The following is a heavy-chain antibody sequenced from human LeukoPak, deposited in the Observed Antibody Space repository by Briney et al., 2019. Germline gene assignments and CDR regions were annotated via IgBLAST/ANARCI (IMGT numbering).Heavy chain of an antibody. CDR3: ARGSNIVGTTTYFDF. CDR1: GFTFSSYG. Sequence: GGALRLSCAASGFTFSSYGMHWVRQAPGKGLGWVSYISSSSSTIYYADSVKGRFSVSRDNVKNSLYLQMNSLGDEDTAVFYCARGSNIVGTTTYFDFWGQGTLVTVSS. V-gene: IGHV3-48*02. J-gene: IGHJ4*02. CDR2: ISSSSSTI. D-gene: IGHD1-26*01.